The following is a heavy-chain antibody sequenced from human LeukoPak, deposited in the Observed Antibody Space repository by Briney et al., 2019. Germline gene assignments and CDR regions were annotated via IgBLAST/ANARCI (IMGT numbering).Heavy chain of an antibody. CDR1: GFTFSSYW. CDR3: ARVEPLRWLQYHYYYYGMDV. Sequence: GGSLRLSCAASGFTFSSYWMSWVRQAPGKGLEWVANIKQDGSEKYYVDSVKGRFTISRDNAKNSLYLQMNSLRAEDTAVYYCARVEPLRWLQYHYYYYGMDVWGQGTTVTVSS. J-gene: IGHJ6*02. CDR2: IKQDGSEK. V-gene: IGHV3-7*01. D-gene: IGHD5-24*01.